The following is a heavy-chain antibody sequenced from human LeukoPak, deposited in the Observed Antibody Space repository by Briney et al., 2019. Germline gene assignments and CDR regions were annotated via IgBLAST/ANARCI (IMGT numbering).Heavy chain of an antibody. Sequence: PSETLSLTCTVSGGSISSYYWSWIRQPPGKGLGWIGYIYTSGSTNYNPSLKSRVTISVDTSKNQFSLKLSSVTAADTAVYYCARHGDYDFWSGYSGPIDYWGQGTLVTVSS. CDR3: ARHGDYDFWSGYSGPIDY. J-gene: IGHJ4*02. V-gene: IGHV4-4*09. CDR2: IYTSGST. CDR1: GGSISSYY. D-gene: IGHD3-3*01.